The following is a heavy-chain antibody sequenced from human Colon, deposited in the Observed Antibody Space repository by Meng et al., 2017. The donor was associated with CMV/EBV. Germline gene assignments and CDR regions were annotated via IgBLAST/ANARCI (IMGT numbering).Heavy chain of an antibody. D-gene: IGHD6-19*01. Sequence: GESLKISCAASGFSFSAYSMNWVRQAPGKGLEWVSSISSSSSYIYYADSVKGRFTISRDNAKNSLYLQMNSLRAEDTAIYYCASARAVAGASSYFDYWGQGTLVTVSS. V-gene: IGHV3-21*01. J-gene: IGHJ4*02. CDR3: ASARAVAGASSYFDY. CDR2: ISSSSSYI. CDR1: GFSFSAYS.